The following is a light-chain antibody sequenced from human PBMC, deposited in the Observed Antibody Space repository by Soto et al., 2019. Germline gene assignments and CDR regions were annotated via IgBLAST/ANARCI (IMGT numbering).Light chain of an antibody. Sequence: EIVLTQSPGTLSLSPGARATLSCRASQTFSKSFLSWFQQIPGQPPRLLIYGASMRATGIPDRFSGSGSGTDFTITSSRLEPEDFAVYYCQQCGSPSTFGQGTRLEN. CDR2: GAS. V-gene: IGKV3-20*01. CDR3: QQCGSPST. CDR1: QTFSKSF. J-gene: IGKJ5*01.